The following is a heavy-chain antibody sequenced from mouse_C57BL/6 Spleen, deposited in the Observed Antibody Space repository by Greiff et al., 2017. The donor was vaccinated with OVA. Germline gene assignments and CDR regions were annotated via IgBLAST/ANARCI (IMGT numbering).Heavy chain of an antibody. J-gene: IGHJ1*03. V-gene: IGHV1-64*01. CDR1: GYTFTSYW. CDR3: ARYTAYYSNSSDV. CDR2: IHPNSGST. D-gene: IGHD2-5*01. Sequence: QVQLQQPGAELVKPGASVKLSCKASGYTFTSYWMHWVKQRPGQGLEWIGMIHPNSGSTNYNEKFKSKATLTVDKSSSTAYMQLSSLTSEDSAVYDCARYTAYYSNSSDVWGTGTTVTVSS.